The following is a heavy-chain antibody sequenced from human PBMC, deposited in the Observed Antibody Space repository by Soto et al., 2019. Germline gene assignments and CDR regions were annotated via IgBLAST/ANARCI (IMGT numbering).Heavy chain of an antibody. CDR1: GFTFTSHW. CDR3: ARSLGSKNAFDI. J-gene: IGHJ3*02. V-gene: IGHV3-74*01. Sequence: PGGSLRLSCAASGFTFTSHWMHWFRQAPGKGLVWVSRIDSDESNTNYADSVKGRFTISRDNVKNTLYLQMNSLRAEDTAIYYCARSLGSKNAFDIWSPGTKVTVTS. CDR2: IDSDESNT. D-gene: IGHD3-16*01.